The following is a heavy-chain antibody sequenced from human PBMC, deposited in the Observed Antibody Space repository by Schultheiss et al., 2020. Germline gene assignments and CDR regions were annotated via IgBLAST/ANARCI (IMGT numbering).Heavy chain of an antibody. Sequence: GGSLRLSCAASGFTFSSYWMHWVRQAPGKGLVWVSRINSDGSSTSYADSVKGRFTISRDNSKNTLYLQMNSLRAEDTAVYYCARTYYYGSGFFDYWGQGTLVNVYS. V-gene: IGHV3-74*01. CDR2: INSDGSST. CDR1: GFTFSSYW. D-gene: IGHD3-10*01. J-gene: IGHJ4*02. CDR3: ARTYYYGSGFFDY.